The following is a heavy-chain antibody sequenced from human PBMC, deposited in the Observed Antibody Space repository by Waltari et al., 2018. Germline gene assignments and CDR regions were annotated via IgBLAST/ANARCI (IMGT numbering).Heavy chain of an antibody. V-gene: IGHV3-74*01. CDR1: W. J-gene: IGHJ6*02. Sequence: WMHWVRQAPGKGLLWVSRIDTVGCKITYTDSVKGRFTISRDNAKKTLYLQMNSLRPEDTAVYYCATHRPGGYGMDVWGQGTTVTVSS. D-gene: IGHD2-15*01. CDR3: ATHRPGGYGMDV. CDR2: IDTVGCKI.